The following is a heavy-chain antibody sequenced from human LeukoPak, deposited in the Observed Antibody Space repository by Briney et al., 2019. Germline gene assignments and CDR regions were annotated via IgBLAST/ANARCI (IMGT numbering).Heavy chain of an antibody. CDR2: IIPIFGTA. Sequence: SVRVSCKASGGTFSSYAISWVRQAPGQGLEWMGGIIPIFGTANYAQKFQGRVTITTDESTSTAYMELSSLRSEDTAVYYCATLERWPNPWDFQHWGQGTLVTVSS. J-gene: IGHJ1*01. CDR3: ATLERWPNPWDFQH. D-gene: IGHD5-24*01. V-gene: IGHV1-69*05. CDR1: GGTFSSYA.